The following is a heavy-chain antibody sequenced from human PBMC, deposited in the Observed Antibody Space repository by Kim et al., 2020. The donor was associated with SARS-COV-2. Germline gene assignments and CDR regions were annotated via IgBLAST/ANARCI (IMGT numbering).Heavy chain of an antibody. Sequence: SVKGRFTISRDNAKNSLYLQMDSLRAEDTAVYYCVVYSCTSTTCYMFTGDWGQGTLVTVSS. D-gene: IGHD2-2*02. CDR3: VVYSCTSTTCYMFTGD. J-gene: IGHJ4*02. V-gene: IGHV3-11*06.